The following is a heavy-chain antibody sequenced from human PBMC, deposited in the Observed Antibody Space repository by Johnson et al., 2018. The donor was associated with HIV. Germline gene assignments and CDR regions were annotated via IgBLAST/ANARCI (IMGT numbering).Heavy chain of an antibody. CDR3: AKEMYYFNSGNHFDAFHV. Sequence: VQLVESGGGLVKPGGSLRLSCAASGFTFSDAWMSWVRQAPGKGLEWVGRIKSKTDGGTTDYAAPVKGRFTISRDDSKNTLYLQMNILRAEDTAVYYCAKEMYYFNSGNHFDAFHVWGQGTLVTVSS. CDR1: GFTFSDAW. D-gene: IGHD3-10*01. J-gene: IGHJ3*01. CDR2: IKSKTDGGTT. V-gene: IGHV3-15*01.